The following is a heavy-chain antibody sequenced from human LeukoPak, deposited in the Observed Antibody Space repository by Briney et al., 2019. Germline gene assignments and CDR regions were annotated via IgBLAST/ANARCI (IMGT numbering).Heavy chain of an antibody. J-gene: IGHJ4*02. CDR2: IWYDGSNK. D-gene: IGHD6-19*01. Sequence: PGRSLRLSCAASGFTFSSYGMHWVRQAPGKGLEWVAVIWYDGSNKYYADSVKGRFTISRDNSKNTLYLQVNSLRAEDTAVYYCAREADSSGWYPPDFDYWGQGTLVTVSS. CDR3: AREADSSGWYPPDFDY. CDR1: GFTFSSYG. V-gene: IGHV3-33*01.